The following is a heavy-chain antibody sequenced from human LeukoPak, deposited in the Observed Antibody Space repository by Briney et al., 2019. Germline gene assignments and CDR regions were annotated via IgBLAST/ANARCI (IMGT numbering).Heavy chain of an antibody. V-gene: IGHV4-34*01. CDR1: GGSFSGNN. J-gene: IGHJ5*01. CDR3: ARGSPKHDS. CDR2: INHSGAT. Sequence: SEILSLTCAVYGGSFSGNNWNWIRQPPGKGLEWVGEINHSGATKYNPSLKSRLTISVDPSKNQFSLKLKSVTAADTAVYYCARGSPKHDSWGQGTLVTVSS.